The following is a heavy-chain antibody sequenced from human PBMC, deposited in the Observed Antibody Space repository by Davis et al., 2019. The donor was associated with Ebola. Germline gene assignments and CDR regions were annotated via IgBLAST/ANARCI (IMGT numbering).Heavy chain of an antibody. Sequence: PGGSLRLSCAASGFTFSSYAMHWVRQAPGKGLEWVAVISYDGSNKYYADSVKGRFTISRDNSKNTLYLQMNSLRAEDTAVYYCAKSRYSSGWDRGNYWGQGTLVTVSS. CDR1: GFTFSSYA. V-gene: IGHV3-30-3*02. J-gene: IGHJ4*02. D-gene: IGHD6-19*01. CDR3: AKSRYSSGWDRGNY. CDR2: ISYDGSNK.